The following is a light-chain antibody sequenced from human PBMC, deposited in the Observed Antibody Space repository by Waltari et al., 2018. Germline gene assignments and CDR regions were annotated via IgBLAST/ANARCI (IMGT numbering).Light chain of an antibody. Sequence: DIQMTQSPSTLSASVGDRVTTTCRASQSVRHWLAWYQQNPGKAPKLLISKASSLEKEVPSRFSGSGSGTEFTLTITNLQPDDFATFYCQRYDDYPPTFGGGTKVEIK. V-gene: IGKV1-5*03. CDR2: KAS. CDR3: QRYDDYPPT. J-gene: IGKJ4*01. CDR1: QSVRHW.